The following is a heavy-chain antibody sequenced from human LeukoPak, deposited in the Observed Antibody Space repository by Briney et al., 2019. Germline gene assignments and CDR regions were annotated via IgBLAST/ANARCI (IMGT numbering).Heavy chain of an antibody. D-gene: IGHD6-19*01. CDR1: GFTFRSYA. V-gene: IGHV3-30*04. CDR2: ISYDGNVK. Sequence: GTSLRLSCAASGFTFRSYAIHWVRQAPGKGLEWVAFISYDGNVKYYADSVKGRFTISRDNSKNTLYLQMNSLRAEDTAVYYCARDPSSGWYRGAFDYWGQGTLVTVSS. J-gene: IGHJ4*02. CDR3: ARDPSSGWYRGAFDY.